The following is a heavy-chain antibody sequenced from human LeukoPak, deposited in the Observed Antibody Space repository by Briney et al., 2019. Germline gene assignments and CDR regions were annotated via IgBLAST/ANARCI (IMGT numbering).Heavy chain of an antibody. CDR2: IFHSGST. D-gene: IGHD1-26*01. Sequence: SETLSLTCAVYGGSFSGYYWSWIRQPPGKGLEWIGYIFHSGSTSYNPSLKSRVTISVDRSKNQFSLRLKSVTAADTAVYYCARTPQLAGSGGYWGQGTLVAVSS. J-gene: IGHJ4*02. CDR3: ARTPQLAGSGGY. V-gene: IGHV4-34*12. CDR1: GGSFSGYY.